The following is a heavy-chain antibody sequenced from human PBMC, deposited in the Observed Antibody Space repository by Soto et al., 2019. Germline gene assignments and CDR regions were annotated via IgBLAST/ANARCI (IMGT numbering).Heavy chain of an antibody. J-gene: IGHJ3*02. D-gene: IGHD1-26*01. CDR3: ARREGGCPTRDAFDI. CDR1: GYTFTSYG. Sequence: ASVKVSCKASGYTFTSYGISWVRQAPGQGLEWMGWISAYNGNTNYAQKLQGRVTMTTDTSTSTAYMELRSLRSDDTAVYYCARREGGCPTRDAFDIWGQGTMVTVSS. CDR2: ISAYNGNT. V-gene: IGHV1-18*01.